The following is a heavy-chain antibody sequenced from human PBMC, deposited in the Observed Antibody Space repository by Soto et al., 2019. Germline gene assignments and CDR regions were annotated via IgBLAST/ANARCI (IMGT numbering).Heavy chain of an antibody. CDR3: AKTYDSSPYDAFDI. CDR1: GFTFSSYG. V-gene: IGHV3-30*18. J-gene: IGHJ3*02. CDR2: ISYDGSNK. Sequence: QVQLVESGGGVVQPGRSLRLSCAASGFTFSSYGMHWVRQAPGKGLEWVAVISYDGSNKYYADSVKGRFTISRDNYKNTLYLQMNSLRAEDTAVYYCAKTYDSSPYDAFDIWGQGTMVTVSS. D-gene: IGHD3-22*01.